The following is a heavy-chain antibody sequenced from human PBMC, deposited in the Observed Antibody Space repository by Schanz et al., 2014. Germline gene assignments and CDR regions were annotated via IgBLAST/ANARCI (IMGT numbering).Heavy chain of an antibody. CDR3: AKGRFGELSAFDI. Sequence: EVQLLESGGGLVQPGGSLRLSCAASGFTFSSYGMNWLRQAPGKGLEWVSSISSGGGSTYYADSVKGRFTISSDNSKNTVYLQMSSLRAEDTAVYYCAKGRFGELSAFDIWGQGTMVTVSS. D-gene: IGHD3-10*01. V-gene: IGHV3-23*01. CDR2: ISSGGGST. J-gene: IGHJ3*02. CDR1: GFTFSSYG.